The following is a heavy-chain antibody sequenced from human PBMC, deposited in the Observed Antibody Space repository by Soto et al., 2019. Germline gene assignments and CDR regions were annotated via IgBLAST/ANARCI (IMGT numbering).Heavy chain of an antibody. CDR1: GFTVSSNY. CDR2: IYSGGST. V-gene: IGHV3-53*01. CDR3: ARELVGGYSYRLQHYHYGMDV. D-gene: IGHD5-18*01. J-gene: IGHJ6*02. Sequence: PGGSLRLSCAASGFTVSSNYMSWVRQAPGKGLEWGSVIYSGGSTYYADSVKGRFTISRDNSKNTLYLQMNSLRAEDTAVYYCARELVGGYSYRLQHYHYGMDVWGQGTTVTVS.